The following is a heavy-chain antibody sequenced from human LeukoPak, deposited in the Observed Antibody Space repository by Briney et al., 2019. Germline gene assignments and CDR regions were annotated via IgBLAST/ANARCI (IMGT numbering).Heavy chain of an antibody. CDR1: GYTLTELS. CDR3: ATPAHRGDYGAFWDY. D-gene: IGHD4-17*01. Sequence: ASVKVSCKVSGYTLTELSMHWVRQAPGKRLEWMGGFDPEDGETIYAQKFQGRVTMTEDTSTDTAYMELSSLRSEDTAVYYCATPAHRGDYGAFWDYWGQGTLVTVSS. J-gene: IGHJ4*02. V-gene: IGHV1-24*01. CDR2: FDPEDGET.